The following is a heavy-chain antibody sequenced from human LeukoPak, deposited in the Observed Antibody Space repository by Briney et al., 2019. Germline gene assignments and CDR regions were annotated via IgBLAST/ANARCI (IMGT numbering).Heavy chain of an antibody. CDR2: ISVGSGYI. Sequence: GRSLRLSCAASRFTFSSYNMNWVRQAPGKGLEWVSSISVGSGYIYYADSVKGRFTISRDNAKNSLYLQMNNLRAEDTAVYYCARDPPSFQHWGQGTLVTVSS. J-gene: IGHJ1*01. CDR1: RFTFSSYN. V-gene: IGHV3-21*01. CDR3: ARDPPSFQH.